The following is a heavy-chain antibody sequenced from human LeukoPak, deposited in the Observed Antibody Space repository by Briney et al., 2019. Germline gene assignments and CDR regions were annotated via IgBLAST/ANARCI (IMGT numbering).Heavy chain of an antibody. J-gene: IGHJ4*02. CDR2: ISSSGSTI. Sequence: GGSLRLSRAASGFTFSDYYMSWIRQAPGKGLEWVSYISSSGSTIYYADSVKGRFTISRDNAKNSLYLQMNSLRAEDTAVYYCAREPDGYNYNYFDYWGQGTLVTVSS. V-gene: IGHV3-11*01. D-gene: IGHD1-1*01. CDR3: AREPDGYNYNYFDY. CDR1: GFTFSDYY.